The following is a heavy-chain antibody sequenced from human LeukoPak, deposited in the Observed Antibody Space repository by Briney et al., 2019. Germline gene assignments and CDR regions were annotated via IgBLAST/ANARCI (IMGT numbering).Heavy chain of an antibody. CDR2: ISWDGGST. Sequence: PGGSLRLSCAASGFTFDDYTMHWVRQAPGKGLEWVSLISWDGGSTYYADSVKGRFTISRDNSKNSLYLQMNSLRTEDTALYYCAKEITKDSSGWGQDGAFDIWGQGTMVTVSS. V-gene: IGHV3-43*01. J-gene: IGHJ3*02. D-gene: IGHD6-19*01. CDR1: GFTFDDYT. CDR3: AKEITKDSSGWGQDGAFDI.